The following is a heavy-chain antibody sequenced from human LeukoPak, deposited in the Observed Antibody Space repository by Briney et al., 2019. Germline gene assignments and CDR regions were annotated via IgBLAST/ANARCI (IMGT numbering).Heavy chain of an antibody. J-gene: IGHJ4*02. V-gene: IGHV4-39*01. D-gene: IGHD3-22*01. CDR2: IYYSGST. CDR1: GGSISTSPYY. Sequence: PSETLSLTCTVSGGSISTSPYYWGWIRQPPGKGLEWIGTIYYSGSTYYNPSLKSRVTISVDTSKNQFSLRLTSVTAADTAVHYCARHRGHYDSSGHYADYWGQGTLLTVSS. CDR3: ARHRGHYDSSGHYADY.